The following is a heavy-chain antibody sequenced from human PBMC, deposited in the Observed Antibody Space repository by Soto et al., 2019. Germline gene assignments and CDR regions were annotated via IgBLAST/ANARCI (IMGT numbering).Heavy chain of an antibody. V-gene: IGHV1-18*01. D-gene: IGHD3-3*01. CDR3: ARLDGSYYDFWSGYLRVVGKPLVNDY. Sequence: ASVKVSCKASGYTFTSYGISWVRQAPGQGLEWMGWISAYNGNTNYAQKLQGRDTMTTDTSTSTAYMELRSLRSDDTAVYYCARLDGSYYDFWSGYLRVVGKPLVNDYWGQGTLVTVSS. CDR1: GYTFTSYG. CDR2: ISAYNGNT. J-gene: IGHJ4*02.